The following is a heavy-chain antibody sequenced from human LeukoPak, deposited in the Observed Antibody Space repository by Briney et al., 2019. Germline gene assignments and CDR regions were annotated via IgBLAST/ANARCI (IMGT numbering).Heavy chain of an antibody. D-gene: IGHD7-27*01. Sequence: GGSLRLSCAASGFTFSSYWMSWVRQAPGEGLEWVANIKQDGTEKYYMDSVKGRFTISRDNSKNTLYLQMNSLRAEDTAVYYCAKDQGNWGDAFDIWGQGTMVTVSS. CDR3: AKDQGNWGDAFDI. CDR2: IKQDGTEK. V-gene: IGHV3-7*05. J-gene: IGHJ3*02. CDR1: GFTFSSYW.